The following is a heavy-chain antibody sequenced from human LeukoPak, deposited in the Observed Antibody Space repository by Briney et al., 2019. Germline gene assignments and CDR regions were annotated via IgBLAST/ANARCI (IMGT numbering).Heavy chain of an antibody. J-gene: IGHJ4*02. CDR2: IKHDGSEK. V-gene: IGHV3-7*01. D-gene: IGHD3-3*01. CDR1: GFIFTGYF. Sequence: GGSLRLSCAASGFIFTGYFMSWVRQAPGKGLEWVASIKHDGSEKYYVDSVRGQFTISRDNTKNLLYLQMSSLRAEDTAVYYCATDRGWRTSGYYLYYFEYWGQGTLVTFSS. CDR3: ATDRGWRTSGYYLYYFEY.